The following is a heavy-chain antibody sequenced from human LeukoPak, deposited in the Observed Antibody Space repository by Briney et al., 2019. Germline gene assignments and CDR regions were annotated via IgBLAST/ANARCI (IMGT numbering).Heavy chain of an antibody. CDR3: ARDRSRYYFDY. Sequence: GGSLRLSCAASGFTFSSYAMSWVRQAPGKGLEWVSAISGSGGSTYYADSVKGRFTISRDNAKNSLYLQMNSLRAEDTAVYYCARDRSRYYFDYWGQGTLVTVSS. J-gene: IGHJ4*02. CDR2: ISGSGGST. V-gene: IGHV3-23*01. D-gene: IGHD6-13*01. CDR1: GFTFSSYA.